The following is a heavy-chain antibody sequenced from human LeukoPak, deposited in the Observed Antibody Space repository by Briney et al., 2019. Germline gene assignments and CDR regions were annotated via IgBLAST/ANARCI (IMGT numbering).Heavy chain of an antibody. Sequence: AASVKVSCKASGYTFTSYYMHWVRQAPGQGLEWMGIINPSGGSTGYAQKFQGRVTMTRDMSTSTVYMELSSLRSEDTAVYYCARGYSGYANLYEFDYWGQGTLVTVSS. CDR3: ARGYSGYANLYEFDY. V-gene: IGHV1-46*01. CDR1: GYTFTSYY. J-gene: IGHJ4*02. CDR2: INPSGGST. D-gene: IGHD5-12*01.